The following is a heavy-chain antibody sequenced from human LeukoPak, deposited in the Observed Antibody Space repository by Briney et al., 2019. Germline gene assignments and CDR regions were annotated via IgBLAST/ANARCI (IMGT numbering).Heavy chain of an antibody. D-gene: IGHD3-10*01. CDR3: ARVPPYYYGSGSYTNWFDP. CDR1: GGSISSYY. V-gene: IGHV4-59*01. Sequence: PSETLSLTCTVSGGSISSYYWSWIRQPPGKGLEWIGYIYYSGSTNYNPSLKSRVTISVDTSKNQFSLKLSSVTAADTAVYYCARVPPYYYGSGSYTNWFDPWGQGTLVTVSS. J-gene: IGHJ5*02. CDR2: IYYSGST.